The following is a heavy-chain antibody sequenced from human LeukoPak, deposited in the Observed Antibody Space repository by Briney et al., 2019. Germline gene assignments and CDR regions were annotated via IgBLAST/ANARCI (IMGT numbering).Heavy chain of an antibody. D-gene: IGHD1-26*01. J-gene: IGHJ4*02. V-gene: IGHV1-2*02. CDR3: ARFGWVWQLQD. Sequence: ASVKVSCKASGYTFTGYYIHWVRQAPGQGLEWMGWINPNCGDTNYAQKLQGRITMTMDTSISTAYMELSRLRSDDTALYYCARFGWVWQLQDWGEGALVTVSS. CDR1: GYTFTGYY. CDR2: INPNCGDT.